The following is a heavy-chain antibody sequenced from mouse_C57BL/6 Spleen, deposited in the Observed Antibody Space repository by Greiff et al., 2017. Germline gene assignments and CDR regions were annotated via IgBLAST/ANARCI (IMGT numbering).Heavy chain of an antibody. CDR2: IHPNSGST. CDR3: GGYEYDGGYWDFYV. CDR1: GYTFTSYW. Sequence: QVQLQQPGAELVKPGASVKLSCKASGYTFTSYWMHWVKQRPGQGLEWIGMIHPNSGSTNYNEKFKSKATLTVDKSSSTAYMQLSSLTSEDSAVFYCGGYEYDGGYWDFYVWGTAATVTVSS. V-gene: IGHV1-64*01. D-gene: IGHD2-4*01. J-gene: IGHJ1*03.